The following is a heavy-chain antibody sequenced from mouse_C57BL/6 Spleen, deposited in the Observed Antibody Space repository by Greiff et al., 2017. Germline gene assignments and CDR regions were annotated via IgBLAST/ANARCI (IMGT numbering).Heavy chain of an antibody. Sequence: QVQLQQSGAELVRPGASVTLSCKASGYTFTDYEMHWVKQTPVHGLEWIGAIDPETGGTAYNQKFKGKAILTADKSSSTAYMELRCLTSDDSAVYYCTRVHYYFYAMDYWGQGTSVTVSS. CDR3: TRVHYYFYAMDY. D-gene: IGHD1-1*02. J-gene: IGHJ4*01. CDR2: IDPETGGT. V-gene: IGHV1-15*01. CDR1: GYTFTDYE.